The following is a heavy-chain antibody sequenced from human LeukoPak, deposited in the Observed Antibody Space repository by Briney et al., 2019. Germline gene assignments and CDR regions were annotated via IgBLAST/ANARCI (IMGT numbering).Heavy chain of an antibody. CDR3: AARNYYDSSGYYEFDY. V-gene: IGHV3-7*01. Sequence: GGSLRLSCAASGFPFSDSWMDWVRQAPGKGMEWVANIKQDGSEKHYADSVRGRFTISRDNAKNSLFLQMNSLRAEDTAVYYCAARNYYDSSGYYEFDYWGQGTLVTASS. CDR1: GFPFSDSW. D-gene: IGHD3-22*01. J-gene: IGHJ4*02. CDR2: IKQDGSEK.